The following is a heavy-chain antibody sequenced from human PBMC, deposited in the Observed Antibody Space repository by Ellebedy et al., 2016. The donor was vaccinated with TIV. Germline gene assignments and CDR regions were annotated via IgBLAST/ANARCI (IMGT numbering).Heavy chain of an antibody. J-gene: IGHJ5*02. CDR3: ARDLPDYGGNLERWFDP. V-gene: IGHV4-34*01. D-gene: IGHD4-23*01. CDR1: GGSFSGYY. Sequence: MPSETLSLTCVVYGGSFSGYYWSWIRQPPGKGLEWIGEINHSGSTNYNPSLKSRITISLDTSRSQFSLKLTSVTAADTAVYYCARDLPDYGGNLERWFDPWGQGTLVTVSS. CDR2: INHSGST.